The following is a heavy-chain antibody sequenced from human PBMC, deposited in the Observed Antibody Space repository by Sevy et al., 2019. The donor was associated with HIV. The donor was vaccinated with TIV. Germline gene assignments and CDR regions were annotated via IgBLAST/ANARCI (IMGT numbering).Heavy chain of an antibody. J-gene: IGHJ4*02. V-gene: IGHV3-30*02. Sequence: GGSLRLSCAASGFTFSTYDMHWVRQAPGKGLEWVAYIRYDGSNKYYGDSVRGRFTISRDNSKSTLYVQLNSLRAEDTALYYCVKEGGDDFNPYLDFWGQGILVTVSS. CDR3: VKEGGDDFNPYLDF. CDR2: IRYDGSNK. D-gene: IGHD3-16*01. CDR1: GFTFSTYD.